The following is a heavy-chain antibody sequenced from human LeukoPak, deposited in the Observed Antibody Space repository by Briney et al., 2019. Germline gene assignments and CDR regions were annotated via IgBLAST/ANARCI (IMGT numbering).Heavy chain of an antibody. J-gene: IGHJ3*02. D-gene: IGHD6-19*01. V-gene: IGHV1-2*06. CDR2: INPDAGDT. CDR3: ARLSTATRHWLAASDI. Sequence: ASVKVSCKASGYSFTDYFLYWVRQAPGQPLEWIGRINPDAGDTNYAQTFQGRITMTRDTSISTAYMELSSLKSDDTAVYYCARLSTATRHWLAASDILGQGTVVTVSS. CDR1: GYSFTDYF.